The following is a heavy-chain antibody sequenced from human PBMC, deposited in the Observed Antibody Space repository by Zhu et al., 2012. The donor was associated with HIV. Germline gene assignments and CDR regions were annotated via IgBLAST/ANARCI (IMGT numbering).Heavy chain of an antibody. Sequence: QVQLQESGPGLVKPSETLSLTCTVSGGSISSSSHYWGWIRQPPGKGLEWIGSIYYSGNTYYNPSLTSRVTISVDTSKNQFSLKVSSVTAADTAVYYCARHASRGXDAFDIWGQGTMVTVSS. CDR3: ARHASRGXDAFDI. CDR1: GGSISSSSHY. V-gene: IGHV4-39*01. J-gene: IGHJ3*02. CDR2: IYYSGNT.